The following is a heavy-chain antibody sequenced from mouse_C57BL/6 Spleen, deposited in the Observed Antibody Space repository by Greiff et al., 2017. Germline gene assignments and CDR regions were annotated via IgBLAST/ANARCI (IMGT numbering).Heavy chain of an antibody. CDR2: IYPRSGNT. CDR1: GYTFTSYG. J-gene: IGHJ4*01. Sequence: QVQLKQSGAELARPGASVKLSCKASGYTFTSYGISWVKQRTGQGLEWIGEIYPRSGNTYYNEKFKGKATLTADKSSSTAYMELRSLTSEDSAVYFCAFYYDGSGYAMDYWGQGTSVTVSS. D-gene: IGHD1-1*01. CDR3: AFYYDGSGYAMDY. V-gene: IGHV1-81*01.